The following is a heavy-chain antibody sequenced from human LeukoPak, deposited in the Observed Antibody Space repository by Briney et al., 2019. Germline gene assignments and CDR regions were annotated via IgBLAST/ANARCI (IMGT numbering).Heavy chain of an antibody. CDR2: ISYDGSFQ. V-gene: IGHV3-30*02. CDR1: GFTVSSNY. CDR3: ASFSGSGQGGGYY. Sequence: PGGSLRLSCAASGFTVSSNYMSWVRQAPGKGLECVAYISYDGSFQYHADSVKGRFTISRDNSKDILYLQMNSLRAEDTAVYYCASFSGSGQGGGYYWGQGTLVTVSS. J-gene: IGHJ4*02. D-gene: IGHD3-10*01.